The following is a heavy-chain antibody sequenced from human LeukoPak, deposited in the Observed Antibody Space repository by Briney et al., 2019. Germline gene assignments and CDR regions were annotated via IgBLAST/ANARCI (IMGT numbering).Heavy chain of an antibody. CDR3: ARRIAAAHWFDP. J-gene: IGHJ5*02. Sequence: KPSETLSLTYTVSGGSISSYYWSWIRQPPGKGLEWIGYIYYSGSTNYNPSLKSRVTISVDTSKNQFSLKLSSVTAADTAVYYCARRIAAAHWFDPWGQGTLVTVSS. CDR2: IYYSGST. V-gene: IGHV4-59*08. CDR1: GGSISSYY. D-gene: IGHD6-13*01.